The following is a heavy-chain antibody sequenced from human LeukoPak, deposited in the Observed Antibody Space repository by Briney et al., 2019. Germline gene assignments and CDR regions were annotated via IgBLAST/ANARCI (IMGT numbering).Heavy chain of an antibody. J-gene: IGHJ4*02. CDR1: GFTFSSYA. Sequence: GGSLRLSCAASGFTFSSYAMSWVRQAPGKGLEWVANIKQDGSETYYVGSVKGRFTISRDNARNSLYLQMNSLRADDTAVYYCARGDFWSDRYYWGQGTLVTVSS. CDR2: IKQDGSET. V-gene: IGHV3-7*01. CDR3: ARGDFWSDRYY. D-gene: IGHD3-3*01.